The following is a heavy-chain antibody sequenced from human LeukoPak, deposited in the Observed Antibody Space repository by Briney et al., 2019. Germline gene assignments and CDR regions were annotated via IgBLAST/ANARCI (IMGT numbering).Heavy chain of an antibody. CDR3: ASPRDGYNYNYFDY. CDR2: IGEDGSEK. Sequence: GGSLRLSCAASGFTFSSYWMTWVRQAPGKGLEWVANIGEDGSEKYYVDSVKGRFTISRDNAKNSLYLQMNSLRAEDTAVYYCASPRDGYNYNYFDYWGQGTLVTVSS. V-gene: IGHV3-7*03. CDR1: GFTFSSYW. D-gene: IGHD5-24*01. J-gene: IGHJ4*02.